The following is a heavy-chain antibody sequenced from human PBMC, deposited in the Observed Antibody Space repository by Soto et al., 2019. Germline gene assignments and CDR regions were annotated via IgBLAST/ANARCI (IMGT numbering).Heavy chain of an antibody. J-gene: IGHJ4*02. Sequence: QVQLVQSGGEVKRPGASVKVSCKTSGYTFTNYGISWVRQAPGRGPEWLGWTSAYNGNTNYAQKFQDRVTMTTDTSTSTVYMELRSLRSDDTAVYYCARDYYNRAKFDYWGQGALVTVSS. V-gene: IGHV1-18*01. CDR1: GYTFTNYG. CDR2: TSAYNGNT. CDR3: ARDYYNRAKFDY. D-gene: IGHD3-22*01.